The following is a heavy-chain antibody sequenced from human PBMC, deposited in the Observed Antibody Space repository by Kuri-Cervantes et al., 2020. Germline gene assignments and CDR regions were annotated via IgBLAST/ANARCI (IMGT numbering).Heavy chain of an antibody. CDR2: INAGNGNT. CDR1: GYTFTNYV. Sequence: ASVKVSCKASGYTFTNYVIHWVRQAPGQRLEWMGWINAGNGNTKYSQKFQGRVTITRDTSASTAYMELSSLRSEDTAVYYCARRNRQWLVPFDHWGQGTLVTVSS. CDR3: ARRNRQWLVPFDH. D-gene: IGHD6-19*01. J-gene: IGHJ4*02. V-gene: IGHV1-3*01.